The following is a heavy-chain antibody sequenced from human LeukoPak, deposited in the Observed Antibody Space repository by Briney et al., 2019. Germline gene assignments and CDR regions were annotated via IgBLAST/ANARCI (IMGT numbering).Heavy chain of an antibody. CDR1: GGSISSYY. Sequence: KASETLSLTCTVSGGSISSYYWSWIRQPPGKGLEWIGYIYYSGSTNYNPSLKSRVTISVDTSKNQFSLKLSSVTAADTAVYYCARYQRYGDYIDYWGQGTLVTVSS. J-gene: IGHJ4*02. CDR2: IYYSGST. CDR3: ARYQRYGDYIDY. V-gene: IGHV4-59*01. D-gene: IGHD2-2*01.